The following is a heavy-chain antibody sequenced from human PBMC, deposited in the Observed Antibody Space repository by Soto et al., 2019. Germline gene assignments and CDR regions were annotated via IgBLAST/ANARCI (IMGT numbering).Heavy chain of an antibody. Sequence: QVQLVESGGGVVQPGRSLRLSCVASGFTFSSYGMHWVRQAPGKGLEWVAIISYDGSNTYYADSVKGRFTISRDNSKNTLYLQMNSLRAEDTSVYYCAKEGGLSGSYYISSSYYFAYWGPGTLVTVSS. V-gene: IGHV3-30*18. CDR3: AKEGGLSGSYYISSSYYFAY. CDR1: GFTFSSYG. D-gene: IGHD1-26*01. J-gene: IGHJ4*02. CDR2: ISYDGSNT.